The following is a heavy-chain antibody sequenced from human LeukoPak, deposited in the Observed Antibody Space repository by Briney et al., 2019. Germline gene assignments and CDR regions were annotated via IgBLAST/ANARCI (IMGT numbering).Heavy chain of an antibody. Sequence: SQPVSLTCTICGHIVSSNSAAWNWISQSPSRGLEWLGWKYYRFKWYNDYAVSVKSRITINPDTSNNQFSLQLNSVTPEDTAVYYCARDAIDSSGFDFDYWGQGTLVTVSS. V-gene: IGHV6-1*01. D-gene: IGHD3-22*01. CDR2: KYYRFKWYN. CDR1: GHIVSSNSAA. J-gene: IGHJ4*02. CDR3: ARDAIDSSGFDFDY.